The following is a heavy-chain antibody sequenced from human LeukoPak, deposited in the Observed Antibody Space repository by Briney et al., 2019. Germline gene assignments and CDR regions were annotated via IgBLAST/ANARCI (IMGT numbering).Heavy chain of an antibody. J-gene: IGHJ4*02. CDR2: IYSSGNT. V-gene: IGHV3-53*01. D-gene: IGHD4-17*01. CDR1: GFTVSSNS. Sequence: GGSLRLSCTVSGFTVSSNSMSWVRQAPGKGLEWVSFIYSSGNTHYSDSVKGRFTISRDNSKNTLYLQMNSRRADDTAVYYCARRAGEYSHPYDYWGQGTLVTVSS. CDR3: ARRAGEYSHPYDY.